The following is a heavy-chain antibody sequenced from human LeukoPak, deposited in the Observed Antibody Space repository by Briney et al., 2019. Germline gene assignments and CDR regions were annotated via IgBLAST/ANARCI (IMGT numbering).Heavy chain of an antibody. D-gene: IGHD1-26*01. CDR2: MNPNSGNT. V-gene: IGHV1-8*03. CDR1: GYTFTSYD. J-gene: IGHJ3*02. Sequence: ASVKVSCKASGYTFTSYDINWVRQVTGQGLEWMGWMNPNSGNTGYAQKFQGRVTITRNTSISTAYMELSSLRSEDTAVYYCVRGRESSGSYAPIGAQTFDIWAKGQWSPSLQ. CDR3: VRGRESSGSYAPIGAQTFDI.